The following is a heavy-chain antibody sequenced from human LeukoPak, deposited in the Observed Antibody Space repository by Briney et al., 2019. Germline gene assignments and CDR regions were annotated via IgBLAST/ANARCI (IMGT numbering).Heavy chain of an antibody. CDR2: ISTYNGNT. CDR1: GYTFNSYG. V-gene: IGHV1-18*01. CDR3: ARDYSSGWPTFDS. J-gene: IGHJ4*02. D-gene: IGHD6-19*01. Sequence: ASVKVSCKASGYTFNSYGITWVRQAPGQGLEWMGWISTYNGNTNYAQKLQGRVTMTTDTSTSTAYMELRSLRSDDTAVYYCARDYSSGWPTFDSWGQGTLVTVSS.